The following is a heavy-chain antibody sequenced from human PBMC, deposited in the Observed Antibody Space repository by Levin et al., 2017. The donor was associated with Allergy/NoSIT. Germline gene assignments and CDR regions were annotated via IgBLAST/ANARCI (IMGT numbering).Heavy chain of an antibody. D-gene: IGHD1-26*01. V-gene: IGHV3-30*18. J-gene: IGHJ4*02. CDR1: GFTFSTSG. Sequence: GESLKISCAASGFTFSTSGMHWVRQAPGKGLEWVAVISHDGSDKTYADSVKGRITISRDNSKNTLYLQMNSLRPEDTAVYYCAKEFSGNWAHDYWGQGTLVTVSS. CDR3: AKEFSGNWAHDY. CDR2: ISHDGSDK.